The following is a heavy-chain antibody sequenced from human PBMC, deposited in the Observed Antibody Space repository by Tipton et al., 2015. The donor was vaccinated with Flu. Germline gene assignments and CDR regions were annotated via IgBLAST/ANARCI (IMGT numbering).Heavy chain of an antibody. CDR3: SRSTYYYGSGSSDY. J-gene: IGHJ4*02. V-gene: IGHV4-38-2*01. CDR2: ISHSGST. D-gene: IGHD3-10*01. CDR1: GDSIGRGYY. Sequence: TLSLTCSVSGDSIGRGYYWGWIRQPPGKGLEWIATISHSGSTYYKPSLKSRVTISLDTFQNQFSLKVNSVTAADTAVYYCSRSTYYYGSGSSDYWGQGTLVTVSS.